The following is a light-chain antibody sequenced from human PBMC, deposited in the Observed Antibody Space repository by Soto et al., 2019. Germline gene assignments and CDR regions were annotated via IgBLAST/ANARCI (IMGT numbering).Light chain of an antibody. V-gene: IGLV2-23*02. J-gene: IGLJ1*01. CDR2: EVN. CDR3: CSYAGSSTNYV. Sequence: QSALTRPASVSGSPGQSITISCTGTSSDVGSYNLVSWYQQHPGKAPKLMIYEVNKRPSGVSNRFSGSKSGNTASLTISGLQAEDEADYYCCSYAGSSTNYVFGTGTKVTVL. CDR1: SSDVGSYNL.